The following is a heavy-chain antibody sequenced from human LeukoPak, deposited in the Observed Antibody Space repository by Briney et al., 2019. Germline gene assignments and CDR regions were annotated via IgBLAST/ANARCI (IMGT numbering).Heavy chain of an antibody. CDR1: GFTFSSYG. V-gene: IGHV3-30*02. D-gene: IGHD6-13*01. CDR3: AKPPGIAAAENDY. J-gene: IGHJ4*02. Sequence: GGSLRLSCAASGFTFSSYGMHWVRQAPGKGLEWVAFIRYDGSNKYYADSVKGRFTISRDNSKNTLYLQMNSLRAEDTAVYYCAKPPGIAAAENDYWGQGTLVTVSS. CDR2: IRYDGSNK.